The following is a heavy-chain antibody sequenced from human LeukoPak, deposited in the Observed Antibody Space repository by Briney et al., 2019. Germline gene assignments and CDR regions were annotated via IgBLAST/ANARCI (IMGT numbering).Heavy chain of an antibody. J-gene: IGHJ6*02. D-gene: IGHD2-15*01. CDR2: INHSGST. CDR3: ARANPRKYCSGGSCSKVCYYYYGMDV. CDR1: GGSFSGYY. Sequence: SETLSLTCAVYGGSFSGYYWSWIRQPPGKGLEWIGEINHSGSTNYNPSLKSRVTISVDTSKNQFSLKLSSVTAADTAVYYCARANPRKYCSGGSCSKVCYYYYGMDVWGQGTTVTVSS. V-gene: IGHV4-34*01.